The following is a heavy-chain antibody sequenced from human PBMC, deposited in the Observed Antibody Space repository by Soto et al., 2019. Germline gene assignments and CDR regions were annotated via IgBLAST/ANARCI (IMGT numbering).Heavy chain of an antibody. D-gene: IGHD4-17*01. Sequence: PSETLSLTCTVSGGSISNFSQYCGWIRQPPGKGLEWIGSIYYSGSTYYNPSLKSRVTISVDRSKNQFSLKLSSVTAADTAVYYCARVYGDYDYYFDYWGQGTLVTVSS. CDR1: GGSISNFSQY. CDR3: ARVYGDYDYYFDY. V-gene: IGHV4-39*07. CDR2: IYYSGST. J-gene: IGHJ4*02.